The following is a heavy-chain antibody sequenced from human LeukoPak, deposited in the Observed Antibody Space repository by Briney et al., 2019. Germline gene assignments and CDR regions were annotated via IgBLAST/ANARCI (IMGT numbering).Heavy chain of an antibody. D-gene: IGHD6-13*01. CDR1: GGTFSSYA. CDR2: INPSGGST. Sequence: GASVKVSCKASGGTFSSYAISWVRQAPGQGLEWMGIINPSGGSTSYAQKFQGRVTMTRDTSTSTVYMELSSLRSEGTAVYYCARGSATGYFDYWGQGTLVTVSS. V-gene: IGHV1-46*01. J-gene: IGHJ4*02. CDR3: ARGSATGYFDY.